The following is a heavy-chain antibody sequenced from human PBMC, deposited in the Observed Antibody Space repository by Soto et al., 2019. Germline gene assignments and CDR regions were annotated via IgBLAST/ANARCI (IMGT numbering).Heavy chain of an antibody. D-gene: IGHD3-10*01. Sequence: QVPLVQSGAEVKKPGSSVTVSCKASGGTFSSYAIHWVRQAPGQGLEWMGGIIPMYGPATYAQRFQGRVTIPADESTTTVYMELTSLTSQDTAVYYCARVTSMVRGVIDNWFDPWGHGTLVTVSS. CDR3: ARVTSMVRGVIDNWFDP. J-gene: IGHJ5*02. CDR1: GGTFSSYA. V-gene: IGHV1-69*01. CDR2: IIPMYGPA.